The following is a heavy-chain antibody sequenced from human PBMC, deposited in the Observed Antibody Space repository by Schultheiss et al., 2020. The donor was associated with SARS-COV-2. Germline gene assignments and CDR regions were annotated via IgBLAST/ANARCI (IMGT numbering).Heavy chain of an antibody. V-gene: IGHV4-34*01. CDR2: INHSGST. Sequence: SETLSLTCAVYGGSFSGYYWSWIRQPPGKGLEWIGEINHSGSTNYNPSLKSRVTISVDTSKNQFSLKLSSVTAADTAVYYCAREHYSDYWGQGTLVTVSS. CDR3: AREHYSDY. CDR1: GGSFSGYY. J-gene: IGHJ4*02.